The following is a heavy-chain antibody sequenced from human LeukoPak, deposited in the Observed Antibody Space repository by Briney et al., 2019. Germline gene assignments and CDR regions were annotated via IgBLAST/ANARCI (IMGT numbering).Heavy chain of an antibody. Sequence: GGSLRLSCAASGFTFSSYAMHWVRQAPGKGLEWVAVISYDGSNKYYADSVKGRFTIPRDNSKNTLYLQMNSLRAEDTAVYYCAKGEGRTMVRGAPSAVWGQGTLVTVSS. CDR3: AKGEGRTMVRGAPSAV. CDR2: ISYDGSNK. J-gene: IGHJ4*02. V-gene: IGHV3-30*04. CDR1: GFTFSSYA. D-gene: IGHD3-10*01.